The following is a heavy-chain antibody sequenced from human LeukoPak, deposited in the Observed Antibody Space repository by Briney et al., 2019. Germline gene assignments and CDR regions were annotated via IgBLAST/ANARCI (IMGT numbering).Heavy chain of an antibody. V-gene: IGHV4-4*09. CDR1: GVSMSAYQ. D-gene: IGHD2-21*01. CDR2: INTKGET. CDR3: VTSNDAKIAPFDH. Sequence: PSKTLSLTCTVSGVSMSAYQWSWVRQSPEKGLEWIGCINTKGETSYNPSLKSRVTTSVDTSKSQFSLRLTSVTAADTAVYYCVTSNDAKIAPFDHWGQGAPVTVSS. J-gene: IGHJ4*02.